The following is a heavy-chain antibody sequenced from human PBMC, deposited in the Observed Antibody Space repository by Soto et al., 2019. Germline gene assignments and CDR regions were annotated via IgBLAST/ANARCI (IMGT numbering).Heavy chain of an antibody. J-gene: IGHJ5*02. V-gene: IGHV3-21*01. CDR3: TRDASRDSSARGWFDP. CDR1: GFTFRSFT. D-gene: IGHD6-13*01. Sequence: GALRLSCAASGFTFRSFTMNWVRQAPGKGLEWVSTISSNSAYIYYTDALRGRFTISRDNAKNSLHLQMNSLRAEDTAVYYCTRDASRDSSARGWFDPWGPGTLVTVSS. CDR2: ISSNSAYI.